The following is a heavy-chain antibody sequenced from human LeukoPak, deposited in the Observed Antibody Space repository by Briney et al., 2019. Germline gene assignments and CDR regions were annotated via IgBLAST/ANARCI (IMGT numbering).Heavy chain of an antibody. J-gene: IGHJ4*02. CDR1: GYSISSGYY. Sequence: SETLSLTCSVSGYSISSGYYWGWIRQPPGKGLEWIGSIYHSGSTYYNPSLKSRVTISVDTSKNQFSLKLSSVTAADTAVYYCARCSSSPTYYFDCWGQGTLVTVSS. CDR2: IYHSGST. D-gene: IGHD6-13*01. V-gene: IGHV4-38-2*02. CDR3: ARCSSSPTYYFDC.